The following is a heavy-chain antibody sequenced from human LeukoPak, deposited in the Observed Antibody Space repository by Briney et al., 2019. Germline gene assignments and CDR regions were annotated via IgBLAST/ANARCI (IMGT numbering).Heavy chain of an antibody. D-gene: IGHD1-7*01. CDR2: IYYSGST. CDR3: ATGNWNYGSSAFDY. V-gene: IGHV4-61*01. CDR1: GVSVSSGSYY. J-gene: IGHJ4*02. Sequence: SETLSLTCTVSGVSVSSGSYYWSWIRQPPGKGLEWIGYIYYSGSTNYNPSLKSRVTIPVDTSKNQFSLKLSSVTAADTAVYYCATGNWNYGSSAFDYWGQGTLVTVSS.